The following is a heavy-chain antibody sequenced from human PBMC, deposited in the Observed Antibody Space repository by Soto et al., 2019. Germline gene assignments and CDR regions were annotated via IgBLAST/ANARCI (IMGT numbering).Heavy chain of an antibody. CDR1: GFTFSSYG. Sequence: GSLRLSCAASGFTFSSYGMHWVRQAPGKGLEWVAVISYDGSNKYYADSVKGRFTISRDNSKNTLYLQMNSLRAEDTAVYYCAKEGFGELSVDYWGQGTLVTVSS. D-gene: IGHD3-10*01. V-gene: IGHV3-30*18. CDR2: ISYDGSNK. CDR3: AKEGFGELSVDY. J-gene: IGHJ4*02.